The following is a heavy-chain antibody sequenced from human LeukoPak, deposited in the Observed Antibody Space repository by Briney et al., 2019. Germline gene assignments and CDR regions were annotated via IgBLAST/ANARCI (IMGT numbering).Heavy chain of an antibody. J-gene: IGHJ4*02. CDR1: GGSISSSSYY. Sequence: SETLSLTCTVSGGSISSSSYYWGWIRQPPGKGLEWIGSIYYSGSTYYNPSLKSRVTISVDTSKNQFSLKLSSVPAADTAVYYCASNIVGATNFDYWGQGTLVTVSS. D-gene: IGHD1-26*01. CDR2: IYYSGST. CDR3: ASNIVGATNFDY. V-gene: IGHV4-39*01.